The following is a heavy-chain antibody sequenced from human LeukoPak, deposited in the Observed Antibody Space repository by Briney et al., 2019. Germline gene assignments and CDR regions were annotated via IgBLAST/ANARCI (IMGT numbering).Heavy chain of an antibody. Sequence: SETLSLTCTVSGASISSGIYYWTWIRQPAGKGLEWIGRIFTSGNTNYNPSLRGRITISFDKAKNQFSLKLRYVTAADTAVYYCARLWSTHCSGGSCPHQPNNWGQGTLVTVSS. J-gene: IGHJ4*02. CDR3: ARLWSTHCSGGSCPHQPNN. D-gene: IGHD2-15*01. CDR1: GASISSGIYY. V-gene: IGHV4-61*02. CDR2: IFTSGNT.